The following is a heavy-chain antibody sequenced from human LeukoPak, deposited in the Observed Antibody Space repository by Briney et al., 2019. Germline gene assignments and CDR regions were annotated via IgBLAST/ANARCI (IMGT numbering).Heavy chain of an antibody. J-gene: IGHJ6*03. CDR3: ARGFNYMDV. CDR2: INHFGTT. V-gene: IGHV4-34*01. Sequence: SETLSLTCAVFGGSLNDHYWIWIRQPPGQGLECIGEINHFGTTKYNSSLKSRVTISIDASKKQFSLKLNPVTAADTALYYCARGFNYMDVWGKGTTVTV. CDR1: GGSLNDHY.